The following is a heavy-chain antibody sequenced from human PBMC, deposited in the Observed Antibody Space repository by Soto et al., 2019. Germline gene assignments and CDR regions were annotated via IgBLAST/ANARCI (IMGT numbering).Heavy chain of an antibody. CDR3: ASQYFDY. CDR1: GGSISSSSYC. V-gene: IGHV4-39*01. J-gene: IGHJ4*02. CDR2: IYYSGST. Sequence: SETLSFTCTVSGGSISSSSYCWGWIRQPPGKGLEWIGSIYYSGSTYYNPSLKNRVTISVDTSKNQFSLKLSSVTAANTAVYYCASQYFDYWGQGTLVTVSS.